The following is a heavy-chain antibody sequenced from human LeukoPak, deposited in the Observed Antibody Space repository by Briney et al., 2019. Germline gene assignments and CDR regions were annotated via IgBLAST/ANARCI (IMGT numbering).Heavy chain of an antibody. D-gene: IGHD6-13*01. J-gene: IGHJ4*02. Sequence: ASVKVSCKASGYTFTSYDINWVRQAPGQGLEWMGWINPNSGGTNYAQKFQGRVTMTRDTSISTAYMELSRLRSDDTAVYYCATPTYSSSWPDYWGQGTLVTVSS. V-gene: IGHV1-2*02. CDR2: INPNSGGT. CDR1: GYTFTSYD. CDR3: ATPTYSSSWPDY.